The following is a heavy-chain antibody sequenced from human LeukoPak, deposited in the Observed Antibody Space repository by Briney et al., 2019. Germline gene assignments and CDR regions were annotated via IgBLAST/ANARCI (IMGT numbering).Heavy chain of an antibody. V-gene: IGHV3-11*01. D-gene: IGHD3-22*01. Sequence: GGSLRLSCAASGFTFSDYYMSWIRQAPGKGLEWVSYISSSGSTIYYADSVKGRFTISRDNAKNPLYLQMNSLRAEDTAVYYCARPDRYYDSSGPNRDDAFDIWGQGTMVTVSS. CDR1: GFTFSDYY. CDR2: ISSSGSTI. J-gene: IGHJ3*02. CDR3: ARPDRYYDSSGPNRDDAFDI.